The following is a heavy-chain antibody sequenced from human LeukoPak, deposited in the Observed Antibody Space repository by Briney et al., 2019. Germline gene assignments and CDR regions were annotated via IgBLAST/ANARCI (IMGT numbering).Heavy chain of an antibody. V-gene: IGHV3-30*18. Sequence: TGGSLRLSCAASGFTFSSYAMSWVRQAPGKGLEWVAVISYDGSNKYYVDSVKGRFIISRDNFKNTVYLQMDSLRAEDTAVYFCAKDEQVRSGYYYMDVWGKGTTVTISS. CDR3: AKDEQVRSGYYYMDV. CDR2: ISYDGSNK. D-gene: IGHD6-25*01. CDR1: GFTFSSYA. J-gene: IGHJ6*03.